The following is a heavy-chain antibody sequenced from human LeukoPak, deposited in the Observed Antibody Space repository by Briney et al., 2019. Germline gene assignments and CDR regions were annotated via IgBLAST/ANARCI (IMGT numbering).Heavy chain of an antibody. CDR1: GFTFSNYA. CDR2: ISGSGDNG. J-gene: IGHJ4*02. Sequence: PGGSLRLSCAASGFTFSNYAMSWVRQTPGKGLEWVAGISGSGDNGYYPDSVKGRFTISRDNSKNTLYLQMNSLRAEDTAVYYCAKEMVRGVMTGWGQGTLVTVSS. V-gene: IGHV3-23*01. D-gene: IGHD3-10*01. CDR3: AKEMVRGVMTG.